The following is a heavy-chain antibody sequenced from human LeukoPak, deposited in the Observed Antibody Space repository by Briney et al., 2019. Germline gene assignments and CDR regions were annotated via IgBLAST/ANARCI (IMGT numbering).Heavy chain of an antibody. Sequence: SGPTLVNPTQTLTLTCTFSGFSLSTNGVGVGWIRQPPGKALEWLALMYWDDDKRYSPSLKSRLTITKDTSKNQVVLTMTNMDPVDTATYYRAHRGRDDSSGSYTSHFDYWGQGILVTVSS. J-gene: IGHJ4*02. CDR2: MYWDDDK. V-gene: IGHV2-5*02. CDR3: AHRGRDDSSGSYTSHFDY. D-gene: IGHD3-22*01. CDR1: GFSLSTNGVG.